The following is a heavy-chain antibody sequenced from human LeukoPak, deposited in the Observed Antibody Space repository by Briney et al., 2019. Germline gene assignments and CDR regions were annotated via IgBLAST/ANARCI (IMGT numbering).Heavy chain of an antibody. CDR2: ISYDGSNK. J-gene: IGHJ4*02. Sequence: GRSLRLSCAASGFTFSSYAMHWVRQAPGKGLEWVAVISYDGSNKYYADSVKGRFTISRDNSKNTLYLQMNSLRAEDTAVYYCARDYGGYPKDYWGQGTLVTVSS. D-gene: IGHD4-17*01. CDR1: GFTFSSYA. V-gene: IGHV3-30-3*01. CDR3: ARDYGGYPKDY.